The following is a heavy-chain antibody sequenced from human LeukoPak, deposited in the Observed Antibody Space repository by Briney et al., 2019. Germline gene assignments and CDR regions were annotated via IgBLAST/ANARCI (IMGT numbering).Heavy chain of an antibody. V-gene: IGHV3-7*01. J-gene: IGHJ4*02. CDR2: IKQDGSEK. CDR1: GFTFDDYA. Sequence: PGGSLRLSCAASGFTFDDYAMHWVRQAPGKGLEWVANIKQDGSEKYYVDSVKGRFTISRDNAKNSLYLQMNSLRAEDTAVYYCAREGPADFDYWGQGTLVTVSS. CDR3: AREGPADFDY.